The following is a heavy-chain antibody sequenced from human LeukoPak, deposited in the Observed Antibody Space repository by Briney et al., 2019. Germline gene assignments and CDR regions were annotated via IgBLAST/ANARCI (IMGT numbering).Heavy chain of an antibody. Sequence: SVKVSCKASGGTFSSHAISWVRQAPGQGLEWMGGIIPIFGTANYAQKFQGRVTITTDESTSTAYMELSSLRSEDTAVYYCARGVEMATTTGFDYWGQGTLVTVSS. D-gene: IGHD5-24*01. V-gene: IGHV1-69*05. CDR3: ARGVEMATTTGFDY. CDR2: IIPIFGTA. J-gene: IGHJ4*02. CDR1: GGTFSSHA.